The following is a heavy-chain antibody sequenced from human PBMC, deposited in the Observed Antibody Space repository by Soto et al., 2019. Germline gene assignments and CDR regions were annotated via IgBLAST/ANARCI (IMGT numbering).Heavy chain of an antibody. CDR2: ISAYNGNT. V-gene: IGHV1-18*01. CDR3: ARAPVEDWFAP. CDR1: GYTFSSSG. Sequence: QVQLVQSGAEVKKPGASVKVSRKASGYTFSSSGFSWVRQAPGQGLEWMGWISAYNGNTKYAQKFQGRVTMTTDTSTSTAYMEVRSLRSDDTAVYYCARAPVEDWFAPWGQGTLVTVSS. J-gene: IGHJ5*02.